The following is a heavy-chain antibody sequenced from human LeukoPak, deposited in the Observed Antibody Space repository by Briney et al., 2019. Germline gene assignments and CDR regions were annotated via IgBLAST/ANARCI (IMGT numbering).Heavy chain of an antibody. CDR1: GFTFDDYA. CDR2: ISWNSGSI. J-gene: IGHJ4*02. V-gene: IGHV3-9*01. D-gene: IGHD4-17*01. CDR3: AKDRSGAYGDYVWNY. Sequence: GRSLRLSCAASGFTFDDYAMHWVRQAPGKGLEWVSGISWNSGSIGYADSAKGRFTISRDNSKNTLYLQMNSLRAEDTAVYYCAKDRSGAYGDYVWNYWGQGTLVTVSS.